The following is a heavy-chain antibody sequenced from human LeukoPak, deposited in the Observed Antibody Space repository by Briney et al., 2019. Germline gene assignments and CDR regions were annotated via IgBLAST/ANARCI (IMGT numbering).Heavy chain of an antibody. CDR1: GYTFTSYY. CDR3: ARVSVTSGYAEDWFDP. V-gene: IGHV1-46*01. D-gene: IGHD5-12*01. Sequence: ASVKVSCTASGYTFTSYYMHWVRQAPGQGLEWMGIINPSGGSTSYAQKFQGRVTMTRDTSTSTVYMELSSLRSEDTAVYYCARVSVTSGYAEDWFDPWGQGTLVTVSS. J-gene: IGHJ5*02. CDR2: INPSGGST.